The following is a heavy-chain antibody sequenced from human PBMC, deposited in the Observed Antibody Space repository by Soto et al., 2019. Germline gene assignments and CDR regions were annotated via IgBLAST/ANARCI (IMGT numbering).Heavy chain of an antibody. J-gene: IGHJ4*02. Sequence: PGESLKISCAASGFTFSSYSMNWVRQAPGKGLEWVSSISSSSSYIYYADSVKGRSTISRDNAKNSLYLQMNSLRAEDTAVYYCARSDGSGSYPVDYWGQGTLVTVSS. V-gene: IGHV3-21*01. D-gene: IGHD3-10*01. CDR3: ARSDGSGSYPVDY. CDR1: GFTFSSYS. CDR2: ISSSSSYI.